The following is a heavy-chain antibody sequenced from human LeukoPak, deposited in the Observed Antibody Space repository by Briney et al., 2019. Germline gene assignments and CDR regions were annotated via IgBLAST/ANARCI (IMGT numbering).Heavy chain of an antibody. CDR1: GFTFSSYW. V-gene: IGHV3-7*01. J-gene: IGHJ6*02. CDR3: ARDREVAAIGYYYYYGMDV. CDR2: IKQDGSEK. D-gene: IGHD2-15*01. Sequence: PGGSLRLSCAASGFTFSSYWMSWVRQAPGKGLEWVANIKQDGSEKYYVDSVKGRFTISRDNAKNTLFLQMNSLRGEDTAVYYCARDREVAAIGYYYYYGMDVWGQGTTVTVSS.